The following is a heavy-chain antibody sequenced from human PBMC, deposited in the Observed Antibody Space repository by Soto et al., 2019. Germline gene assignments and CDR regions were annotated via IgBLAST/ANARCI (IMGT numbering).Heavy chain of an antibody. Sequence: QVQLVQSGVEMKKPGSSVKVSCQSSGGTFNTYAMNWVRQAPGQGPEWMGDISPMFGAANYAPKFQGRVTITADESMGTSYRQLSSLTSEDTALYFCAREVQVHTPAFVYWGQGTLVTVSS. CDR2: ISPMFGAA. CDR3: AREVQVHTPAFVY. D-gene: IGHD3-10*01. CDR1: GGTFNTYA. J-gene: IGHJ4*02. V-gene: IGHV1-69*19.